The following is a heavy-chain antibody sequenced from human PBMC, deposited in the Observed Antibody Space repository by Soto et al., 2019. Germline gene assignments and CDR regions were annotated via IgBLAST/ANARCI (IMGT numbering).Heavy chain of an antibody. V-gene: IGHV4-31*03. D-gene: IGHD3-22*01. Sequence: SEALSLTCPLSSGSISSGQYYWICRHQHPGEGVEWIWDIYYGGITDYNPSLKSRATISAHTPKNQFSLPLRSVTAPDPAVYSCLRGGYYYENSGQNAYDYWGEGILVTVSS. J-gene: IGHJ4*01. CDR1: SGSISSGQYY. CDR2: IYYGGIT. CDR3: LRGGYYYENSGQNAYDY.